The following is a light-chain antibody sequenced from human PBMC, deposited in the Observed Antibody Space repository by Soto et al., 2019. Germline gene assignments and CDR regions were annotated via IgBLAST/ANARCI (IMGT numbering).Light chain of an antibody. CDR1: QSVSSN. CDR2: GAS. CDR3: QQYNNWPPLT. Sequence: EIVMTQSPATLSVSPGERATLSCRASQSVSSNLAWYQRKPGQAPRLLIYGASTRATGIPARFSGRGSGTEFSLTISSLQSEDSAVYYCQQYNNWPPLTFGGGTKVEIK. J-gene: IGKJ4*01. V-gene: IGKV3-15*01.